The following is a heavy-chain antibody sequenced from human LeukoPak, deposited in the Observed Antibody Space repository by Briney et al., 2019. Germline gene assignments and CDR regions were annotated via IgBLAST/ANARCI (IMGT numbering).Heavy chain of an antibody. CDR3: AKALFYYDSSGYYPYYFDY. CDR2: ISGSGGST. V-gene: IGHV3-23*01. D-gene: IGHD3-22*01. CDR1: GFTFSSYA. Sequence: PGGPLRLSCAASGFTFSSYAMSWVRQAPGKGLEWVSAISGSGGSTYYADSVKGRFTISRDNSKNTLYLQMNSLRAEDTAVYYCAKALFYYDSSGYYPYYFDYWGQGTLVTVSS. J-gene: IGHJ4*02.